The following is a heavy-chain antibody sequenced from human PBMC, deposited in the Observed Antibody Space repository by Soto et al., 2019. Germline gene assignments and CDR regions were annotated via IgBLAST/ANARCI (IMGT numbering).Heavy chain of an antibody. CDR3: TRGMYTAYETAPLFFDF. D-gene: IGHD5-12*01. CDR2: SRSKGYGGTT. J-gene: IGHJ4*02. Sequence: PGGSLRLSCTTSGFTFGAYALSWFRQAPGKGLEWVGFSRSKGYGGTTEFAASVRGRFTISRDDSNSIAYLQMNSLKTEGTAVYYCTRGMYTAYETAPLFFDFWGQGTLVTVSS. CDR1: GFTFGAYA. V-gene: IGHV3-49*03.